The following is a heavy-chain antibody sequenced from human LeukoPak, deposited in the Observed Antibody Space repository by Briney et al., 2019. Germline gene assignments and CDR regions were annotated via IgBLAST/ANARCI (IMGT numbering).Heavy chain of an antibody. CDR3: ARAAGAAAGNDAFDI. D-gene: IGHD6-13*01. J-gene: IGHJ3*02. V-gene: IGHV4-59*01. CDR2: IYYSGST. Sequence: SETLSLTCTVSGGSISSYYWSWIRQPPGKGLEWIGYIYYSGSTNYNPSLKSRVTISVDTSKNQFSLKLSSVTAADTAVYYCARAAGAAAGNDAFDIWGQGTMVTVSS. CDR1: GGSISSYY.